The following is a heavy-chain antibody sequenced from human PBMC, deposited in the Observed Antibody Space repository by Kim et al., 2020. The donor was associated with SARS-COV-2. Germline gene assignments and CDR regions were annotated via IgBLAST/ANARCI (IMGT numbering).Heavy chain of an antibody. CDR3: ARSAHFWSGHYLDF. CDR1: GYTFTGYD. Sequence: ASVKVSCKASGYTFTGYDIHWVRQAPGQGLEWMGWINPYSGDTTYAQKFQGRVTMTRDTSISTPYVELSSLRSDDTAVYYCARSAHFWSGHYLDFWGQGTLITV. CDR2: INPYSGDT. J-gene: IGHJ4*02. V-gene: IGHV1-2*02. D-gene: IGHD3-3*01.